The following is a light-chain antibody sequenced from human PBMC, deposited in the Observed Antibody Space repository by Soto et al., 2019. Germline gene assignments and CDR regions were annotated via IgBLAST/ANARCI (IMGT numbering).Light chain of an antibody. Sequence: QTVVTQEPSLTVSPGGTVTLTCASSTGAVTSGYYPSWFQQKPGQAPRALIYSTSNNHSWTPARFSGSLLGGKAALTLSGVQPEDEAQYYCLLYYGGARVFGGGTKLTVL. CDR3: LLYYGGARV. V-gene: IGLV7-43*01. CDR2: STS. CDR1: TGAVTSGYY. J-gene: IGLJ2*01.